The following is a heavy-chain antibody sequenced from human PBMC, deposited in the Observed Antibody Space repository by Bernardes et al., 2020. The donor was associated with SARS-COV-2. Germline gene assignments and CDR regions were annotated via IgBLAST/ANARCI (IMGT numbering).Heavy chain of an antibody. CDR3: AKDEWYSGSSCLGF. CDR2: ITGSSGST. CDR1: GFTFGNYA. D-gene: IGHD6-6*01. Sequence: GGSLRLSCAASGFTFGNYAMSWVRQAPGKRLECVSGITGSSGSTYYADSVKGRFSISRDNSKNTLYLQMNSLRAEDTAVYFCAKDEWYSGSSCLGFGGQGTLVTGSA. J-gene: IGHJ4*02. V-gene: IGHV3-23*01.